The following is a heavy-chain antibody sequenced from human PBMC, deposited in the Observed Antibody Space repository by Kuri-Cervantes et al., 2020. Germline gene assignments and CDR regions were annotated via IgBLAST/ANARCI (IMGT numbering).Heavy chain of an antibody. Sequence: ASVKVSCKTSGYPFTGYYIHWVRQAPGQGLEWMGWISPKRGDTKNPQKFQGRVTMTSGASISTVYMELSRLRSDDTAVYYCARAKSGDSFEYFQFWGQGTLVTVSS. J-gene: IGHJ1*01. D-gene: IGHD3-9*01. CDR3: ARAKSGDSFEYFQF. V-gene: IGHV1-2*02. CDR2: ISPKRGDT. CDR1: GYPFTGYY.